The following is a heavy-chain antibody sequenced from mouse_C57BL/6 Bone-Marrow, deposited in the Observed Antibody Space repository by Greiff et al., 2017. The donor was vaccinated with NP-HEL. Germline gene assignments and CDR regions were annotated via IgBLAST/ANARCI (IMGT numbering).Heavy chain of an antibody. CDR3: ARDYYGSSFHWYFDV. J-gene: IGHJ1*03. V-gene: IGHV1-26*01. CDR1: GYTFTDYY. D-gene: IGHD1-1*01. Sequence: VQLQQSGPELVKPGASVKISCKASGYTFTDYYMNWVKQSHGKSLEWIGDINPNNGGTSYNQKFKGKATLTVDKSSSTAYMELRSLTSEDSAVYYCARDYYGSSFHWYFDVWGKGTTVTVSS. CDR2: INPNNGGT.